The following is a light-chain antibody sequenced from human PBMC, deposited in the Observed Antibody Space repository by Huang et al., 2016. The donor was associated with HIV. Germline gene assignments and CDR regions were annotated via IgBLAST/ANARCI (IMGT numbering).Light chain of an antibody. CDR1: QDISSW. J-gene: IGKJ5*01. V-gene: IGKV1-12*01. CDR2: STS. CDR3: QQANMYPRS. Sequence: IQLTQSPSSVSASEGDTVRITCRASQDISSWLAWYQQKPREAPTLLIHSTSILQSGGPSRFNGSGAGTEFFLTINSLRPDDFATYYCQQANMYPRSFGQGTRLDIK.